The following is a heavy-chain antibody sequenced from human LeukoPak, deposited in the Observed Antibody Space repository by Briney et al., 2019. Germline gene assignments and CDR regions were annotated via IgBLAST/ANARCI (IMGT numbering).Heavy chain of an antibody. CDR2: ISSSSSYI. J-gene: IGHJ6*03. V-gene: IGHV3-21*01. Sequence: PGGSLRLSCAASGFTFSSYSMNWVRQAPGKGLKLVSSISSSSSYIYYADSVKGRFTISRNNAKNSLYLQMNSLRAEDTAVYYCAKEATVSTYYYYYYMDVWGKGTTVTVSS. D-gene: IGHD4-17*01. CDR3: AKEATVSTYYYYYYMDV. CDR1: GFTFSSYS.